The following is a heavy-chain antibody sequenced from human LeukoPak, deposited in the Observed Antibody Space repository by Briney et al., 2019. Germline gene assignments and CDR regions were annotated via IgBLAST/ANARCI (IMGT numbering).Heavy chain of an antibody. D-gene: IGHD4-17*01. V-gene: IGHV3-66*01. CDR2: IYSGGIT. CDR1: GFTVSSNY. CDR3: ARDRTTVTSPDYYGMDV. Sequence: GGSLRLSCAASGFTVSSNYMSWVRQAPGKGLYWVSVIYSGGITYYADSLTGRFTISRDNSKNTLYLQMNSLRAEDTAVYYCARDRTTVTSPDYYGMDVWGQGTLVTVSS. J-gene: IGHJ6*02.